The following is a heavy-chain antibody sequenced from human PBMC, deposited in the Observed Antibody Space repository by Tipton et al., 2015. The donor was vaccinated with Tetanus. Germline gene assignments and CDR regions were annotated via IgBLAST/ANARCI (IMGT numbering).Heavy chain of an antibody. CDR2: VSNSGRT. CDR1: GGSVRSGSYS. CDR3: VRGRGLGAYSFGFEY. V-gene: IGHV4-61*01. J-gene: IGHJ4*02. Sequence: TLSLTCTVSGGSVRSGSYSWNWIRQPPGKGLEWLAYVSNSGRTNSNYFLKSRITVSQDPSKNQFSLKLSSVTAADTAVYYCVRGRGLGAYSFGFEYWGQGALVTVSS. D-gene: IGHD5-12*01.